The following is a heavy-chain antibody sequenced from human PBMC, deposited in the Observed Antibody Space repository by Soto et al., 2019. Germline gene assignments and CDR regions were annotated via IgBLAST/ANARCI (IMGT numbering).Heavy chain of an antibody. V-gene: IGHV4-59*01. CDR1: GGSISSYY. Sequence: SETLSLTCTVSGGSISSYYWSWIRQPPGKGLEWIGYIYYSGSTNYNPSLKSRVTISVDTSKNQFSLKLSSVTAADTAVYYCARGGIIPEYYDILTGYSPEVRAFDIWGQGTMVTVSS. J-gene: IGHJ3*02. D-gene: IGHD3-9*01. CDR2: IYYSGST. CDR3: ARGGIIPEYYDILTGYSPEVRAFDI.